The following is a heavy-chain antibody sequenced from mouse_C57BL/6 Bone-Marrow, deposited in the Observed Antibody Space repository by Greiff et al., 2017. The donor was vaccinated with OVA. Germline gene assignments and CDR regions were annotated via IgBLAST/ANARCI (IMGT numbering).Heavy chain of an antibody. D-gene: IGHD3-1*01. CDR3: ARCCSALFAY. Sequence: QVQLQQPGAELVKPGASVKLSCKASGYTFTSYWMQWVKQRPGQGLEWIGEIDPSDSYTNYNQKFKGKATLTVDTSSSTAYMQLSSLTSEDSAVYYCARCCSALFAYWGQGTLVTVSA. V-gene: IGHV1-50*01. CDR2: IDPSDSYT. CDR1: GYTFTSYW. J-gene: IGHJ3*01.